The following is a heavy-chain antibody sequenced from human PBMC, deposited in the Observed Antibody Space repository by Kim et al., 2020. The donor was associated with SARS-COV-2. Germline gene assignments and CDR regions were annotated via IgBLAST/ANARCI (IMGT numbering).Heavy chain of an antibody. V-gene: IGHV4-59*08. Sequence: SETLSLTCTVSGGSISSYYWSWIRQPPGKGLEWIGYIYYSGSTNYNPSLKSRVTISVDTSKNQFSLKLSSVTAPDTAVYYCARHEAPGDSGSYSDDYW. CDR1: GGSISSYY. D-gene: IGHD1-26*01. CDR2: IYYSGST. CDR3: ARHEAPGDSGSYSDDY. J-gene: IGHJ4*01.